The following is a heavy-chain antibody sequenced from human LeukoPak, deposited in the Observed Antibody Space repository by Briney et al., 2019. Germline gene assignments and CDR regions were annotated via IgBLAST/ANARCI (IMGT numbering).Heavy chain of an antibody. CDR1: GGTFSSYA. J-gene: IGHJ4*02. CDR2: IIPIFGTA. V-gene: IGHV1-69*05. Sequence: ASVKVSCKASGGTFSSYAISWVRQAPGQGLEWMGGIIPIFGTANYAQKFQGRVTITTDESTSTAYMELSSLRSEDTAVYYCARVGPDGSTGYWGQGTLATVSS. CDR3: ARVGPDGSTGY. D-gene: IGHD1-26*01.